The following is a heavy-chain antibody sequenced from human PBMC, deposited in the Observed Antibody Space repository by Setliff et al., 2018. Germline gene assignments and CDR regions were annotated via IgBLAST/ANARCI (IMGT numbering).Heavy chain of an antibody. Sequence: VKVSCKASGYTFTSSGITWVRQAPGQGLEWMGWISTYTGNTNYAQKLQGRVTMTTDTSTNTAYMELRSLTSDDTAVYYCSRLVRYCTTTTCQRASGAEVWGQGTLVTVSS. CDR3: SRLVRYCTTTTCQRASGAEV. CDR1: GYTFTSSG. D-gene: IGHD2-8*01. CDR2: ISTYTGNT. V-gene: IGHV1-18*01. J-gene: IGHJ4*02.